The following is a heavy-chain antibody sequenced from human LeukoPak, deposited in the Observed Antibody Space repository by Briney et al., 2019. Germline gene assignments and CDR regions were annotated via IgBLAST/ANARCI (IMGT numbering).Heavy chain of an antibody. CDR1: GFTFSDYY. Sequence: PGGSLRLSCAASGFTFSDYYMSWIRQAPGKGLVWVSYISSSSTYTNYADSVKGRFTISRDNAKNSLYLQMNSLRAEDTAWYYCARTYYYDSSGYYPYYFDYWGQGALVTVSS. J-gene: IGHJ4*02. V-gene: IGHV3-11*03. CDR2: ISSSSTYT. D-gene: IGHD3-22*01. CDR3: ARTYYYDSSGYYPYYFDY.